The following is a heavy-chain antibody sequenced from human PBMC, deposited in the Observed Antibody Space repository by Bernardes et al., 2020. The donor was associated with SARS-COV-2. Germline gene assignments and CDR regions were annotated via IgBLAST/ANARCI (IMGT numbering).Heavy chain of an antibody. Sequence: SETLSLTCSVSGGSSKYYYWSWIRQPPGKTLEWIGYIYNSGTTNYNPSLKSRVTIAIDTSKNQFSSKLSSVTAADTAVYYCARHARDCTRGVCQTYYYYAMDVWGQGTTVTVSS. D-gene: IGHD2-8*01. J-gene: IGHJ6*02. CDR1: GGSSKYYY. V-gene: IGHV4-59*08. CDR2: IYNSGTT. CDR3: ARHARDCTRGVCQTYYYYAMDV.